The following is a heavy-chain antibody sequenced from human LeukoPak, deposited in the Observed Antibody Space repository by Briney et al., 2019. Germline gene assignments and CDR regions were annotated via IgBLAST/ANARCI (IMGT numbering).Heavy chain of an antibody. V-gene: IGHV4-34*01. J-gene: IGHJ4*02. Sequence: SETLSLTCAVYGGSLSSHYWSWIRQPPGKGLEWIGEINQSGNTEYNPSLKSRVTISVDTSKNQLSLRLSSVTAADTAVYYCAGSPLNYYDSSGFYNSYFDYWGQGTLVIVFS. CDR2: INQSGNT. D-gene: IGHD3-22*01. CDR3: AGSPLNYYDSSGFYNSYFDY. CDR1: GGSLSSHY.